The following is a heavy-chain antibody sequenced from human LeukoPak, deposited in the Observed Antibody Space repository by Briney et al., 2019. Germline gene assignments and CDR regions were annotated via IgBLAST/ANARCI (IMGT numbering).Heavy chain of an antibody. CDR3: ARDNSGPFQH. D-gene: IGHD4-23*01. CDR2: IKQDGSEK. Sequence: GGSLRLSCAASGFTFSSYWMSWVRQAPGKGREWVAYIKQDGSEKYYVDSVKGRFTISRDNAKNSLYLQMTSLRAEDTAVYYCARDNSGPFQHWGQGTLVTVSS. J-gene: IGHJ1*01. CDR1: GFTFSSYW. V-gene: IGHV3-7*01.